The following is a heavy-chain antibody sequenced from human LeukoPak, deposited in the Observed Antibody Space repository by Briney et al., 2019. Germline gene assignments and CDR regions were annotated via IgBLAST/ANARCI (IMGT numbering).Heavy chain of an antibody. J-gene: IGHJ4*02. CDR2: INSDGSST. Sequence: GGSLRLSCAASGFTFSSYRMHWVRQAPGEGLVWVSRINSDGSSTSYADSVKGRFTISRDNAKNTLYLQMNSLRAEDTAVYYCARDRDHDYWGQGTPVTVSS. CDR1: GFTFSSYR. V-gene: IGHV3-74*01. D-gene: IGHD1-14*01. CDR3: ARDRDHDY.